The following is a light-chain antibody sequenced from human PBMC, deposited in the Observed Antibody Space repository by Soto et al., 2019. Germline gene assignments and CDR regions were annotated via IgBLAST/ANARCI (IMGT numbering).Light chain of an antibody. CDR3: CSYAGSSISGV. J-gene: IGLJ2*01. Sequence: QSALTQPASVSGSPGQSITISCTGTSSDVGSYNLVSWYQQHPGKAPKLMIYEGSKRPSGVSNRFSGSKSGNTASLTISGLQAEDEADYYCCSYAGSSISGVFGGGTQLTVL. CDR1: SSDVGSYNL. V-gene: IGLV2-23*01. CDR2: EGS.